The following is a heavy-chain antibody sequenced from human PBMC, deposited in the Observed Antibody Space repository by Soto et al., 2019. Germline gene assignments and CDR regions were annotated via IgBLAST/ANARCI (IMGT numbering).Heavy chain of an antibody. Sequence: GGSLRLSCAASGFTFSSYGMHWVRQAPGKGLEWVAVISYDGSNKYYADSVKGRFTISRDNSKNTLYLQMNSLRAEDTAVYYCAKCVSVGATVDHYYGMDVWGQGTTVTVSS. CDR2: ISYDGSNK. D-gene: IGHD1-26*01. CDR1: GFTFSSYG. V-gene: IGHV3-30*18. J-gene: IGHJ6*02. CDR3: AKCVSVGATVDHYYGMDV.